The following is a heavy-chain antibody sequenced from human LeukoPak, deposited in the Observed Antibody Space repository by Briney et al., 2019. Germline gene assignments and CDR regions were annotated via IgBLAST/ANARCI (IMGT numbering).Heavy chain of an antibody. J-gene: IGHJ4*02. CDR2: IYTSGST. CDR1: GGSISSGSYY. V-gene: IGHV4-61*02. CDR3: ARAVYDFWSGYPSQLDY. Sequence: SETPSLTCTVSGGSISSGSYYWSWIRQPAGKGLEWIGRIYTSGSTNYNPSLKSRVTISVDTSKNQFSLKLSSVTAADTAVYYCARAVYDFWSGYPSQLDYWGQGTLVTVSS. D-gene: IGHD3-3*01.